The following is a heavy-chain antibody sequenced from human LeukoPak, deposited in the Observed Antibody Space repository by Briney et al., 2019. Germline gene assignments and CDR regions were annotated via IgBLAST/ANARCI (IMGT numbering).Heavy chain of an antibody. CDR3: ARDSGSLLASDY. V-gene: IGHV1-8*02. Sequence: GASVKVSCKASGGTFSSYAISWVRQAPGQGLEWMGWMNPNSGNTGYAQKFQGRVTMTRDTSISTAYMELSRLRSDDTAVYYCARDSGSLLASDYWGQGTLVTVSS. CDR1: GGTFSSYA. D-gene: IGHD1-26*01. J-gene: IGHJ4*02. CDR2: MNPNSGNT.